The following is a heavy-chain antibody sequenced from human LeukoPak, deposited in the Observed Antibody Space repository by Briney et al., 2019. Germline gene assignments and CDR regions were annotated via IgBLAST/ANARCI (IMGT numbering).Heavy chain of an antibody. CDR3: ARDDQYCSGGSCRFDY. J-gene: IGHJ4*02. CDR1: GFTFSSYS. D-gene: IGHD2-15*01. CDR2: ISSSSSYI. V-gene: IGHV3-21*01. Sequence: GSLRLSCAASGFTFSSYSMNWVRQAPGKGLEWVSSISSSSSYIYYADSVKGRFTISRDTAKNSLYLQMNSLRAEDTAVYYCARDDQYCSGGSCRFDYWGQGTLVTVSS.